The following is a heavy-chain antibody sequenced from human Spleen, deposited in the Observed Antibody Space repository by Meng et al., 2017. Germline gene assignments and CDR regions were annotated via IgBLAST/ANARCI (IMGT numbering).Heavy chain of an antibody. V-gene: IGHV3-23*01. CDR1: GFTFSSYA. CDR3: AKDPGYSYGYPAGEGY. CDR2: ISGSGGST. D-gene: IGHD5-18*01. J-gene: IGHJ4*02. Sequence: LSLTCAASGFTFSSYAMSWVRQAPGKGLEWVSAISGSGGSTYYADSVKGRFTISRDNSKNTLYLQMNSLRAEDTAVYYCAKDPGYSYGYPAGEGYWGQGTLVTVSS.